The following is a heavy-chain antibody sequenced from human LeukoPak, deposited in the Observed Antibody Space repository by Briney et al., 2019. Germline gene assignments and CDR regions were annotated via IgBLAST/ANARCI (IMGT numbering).Heavy chain of an antibody. D-gene: IGHD2-15*01. CDR1: GYTFTGYY. V-gene: IGHV1-2*07. CDR2: INPNRGGT. CDR3: ARVPRSRYCSGGSCYTGRYYFDY. J-gene: IGHJ4*02. Sequence: ASVKVSCKASGYTFTGYYMHWVRQAPGQGLEWVGWINPNRGGTNYAHKFQGRVTMTRDTSISTAYMELSRLRSDDTAVYYCARVPRSRYCSGGSCYTGRYYFDYWGQGTLVTVSS.